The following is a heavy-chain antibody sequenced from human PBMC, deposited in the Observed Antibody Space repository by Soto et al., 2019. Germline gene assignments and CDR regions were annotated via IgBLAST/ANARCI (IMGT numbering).Heavy chain of an antibody. D-gene: IGHD4-17*01. J-gene: IGHJ4*02. CDR2: ISYDGSNK. CDR1: GFTFSSYG. CDR3: AKTTHSTEDYFDY. V-gene: IGHV3-30*18. Sequence: GSLRLSCAASGFTFSSYGMHWVRQAPGKGLEWVAVISYDGSNKYYADSVKGRFTISRDNSKNTLYLQMNSLRAEDTAVYYCAKTTHSTEDYFDYWGQGTLVTVSS.